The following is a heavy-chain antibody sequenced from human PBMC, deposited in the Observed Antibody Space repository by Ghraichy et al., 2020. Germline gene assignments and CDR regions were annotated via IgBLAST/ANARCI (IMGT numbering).Heavy chain of an antibody. Sequence: GGSLRLSCAASGFNFRSYAMSWVRQAPGKGLEWVSIITSSGGAIYYADSVKGRFTTSRDNSKNTLFLQMNSLRTEDTGVYYCARDFYGGVIMALPGTSALQHWGQGTLVSVSS. V-gene: IGHV3-23*01. CDR2: ITSSGGAI. J-gene: IGHJ1*01. CDR3: ARDFYGGVIMALPGTSALQH. CDR1: GFNFRSYA. D-gene: IGHD6-19*01.